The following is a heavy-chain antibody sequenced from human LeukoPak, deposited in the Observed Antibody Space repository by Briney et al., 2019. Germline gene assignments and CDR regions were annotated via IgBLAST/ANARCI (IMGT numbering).Heavy chain of an antibody. J-gene: IGHJ3*02. V-gene: IGHV3-74*01. CDR2: INSDGSHT. Sequence: PGWSLRLSSAASRFALSTYRINVLRQAPGKRQWGASSINSDGSHTNHADSVKGRFTISRDNAKNTVYLQMNSLRAEDTAVYYCAKMSWSFYAFDIWGQGTMVTVSS. D-gene: IGHD6-13*01. CDR1: RFALSTYR. CDR3: AKMSWSFYAFDI.